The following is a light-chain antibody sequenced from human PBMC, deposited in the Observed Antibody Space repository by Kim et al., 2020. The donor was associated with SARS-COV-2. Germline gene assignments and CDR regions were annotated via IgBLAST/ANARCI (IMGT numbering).Light chain of an antibody. Sequence: SASVGDRVTITCRASQSVSNWLAWYQQKPGKAPNLLIYKASSLQTGVPSRFSGGGSGTEFTLTVSSLQPDDFATYYCQQYQTYATFGQGTRLEIK. CDR1: QSVSNW. CDR2: KAS. J-gene: IGKJ5*01. CDR3: QQYQTYAT. V-gene: IGKV1-5*03.